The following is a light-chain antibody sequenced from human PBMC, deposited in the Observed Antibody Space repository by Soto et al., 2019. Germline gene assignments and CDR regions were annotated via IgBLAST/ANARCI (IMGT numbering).Light chain of an antibody. V-gene: IGKV1-5*01. CDR1: QTIRRW. Sequence: DIEMTQSPSTLSASVGERVTITCRASQTIRRWLAWDQQWPGKAPKVLSYDSSTLESGVPARFSGSGSETEFSLTISSLQPGESATYYCQHYNSDPWTFGQATKVQIK. CDR2: DSS. J-gene: IGKJ1*01. CDR3: QHYNSDPWT.